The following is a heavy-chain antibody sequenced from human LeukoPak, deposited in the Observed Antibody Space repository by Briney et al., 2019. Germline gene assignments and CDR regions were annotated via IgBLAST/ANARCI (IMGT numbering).Heavy chain of an antibody. Sequence: ASVKVSCKASGYTFTSYGISWVRQAPGQGLEWMGWISAYNGNTNYAQKLQGRVTMTTDTSTSTAYMELRSLRSDDTAVYCCARSRAVAGTSYFDYWGQGTLVTVSS. CDR3: ARSRAVAGTSYFDY. CDR2: ISAYNGNT. J-gene: IGHJ4*02. CDR1: GYTFTSYG. D-gene: IGHD6-19*01. V-gene: IGHV1-18*01.